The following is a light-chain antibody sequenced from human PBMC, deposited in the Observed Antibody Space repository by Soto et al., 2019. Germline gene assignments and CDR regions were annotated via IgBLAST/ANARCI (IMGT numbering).Light chain of an antibody. V-gene: IGLV2-14*01. CDR2: EVT. CDR1: SSDVGIYNY. Sequence: QSALTQLASVSGSPGQSIAISCTGSSSDVGIYNYVPWYQQPPGKVPKLIIYEVTNRPSGVSNRFSGSKPANTASLTISGLPAEDEADYSCSSYPPRTTRVFGPGTKVT. J-gene: IGLJ1*01. CDR3: SSYPPRTTRV.